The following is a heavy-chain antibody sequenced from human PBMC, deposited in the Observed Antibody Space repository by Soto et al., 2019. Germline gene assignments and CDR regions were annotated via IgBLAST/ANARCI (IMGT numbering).Heavy chain of an antibody. CDR2: ISYDGANK. D-gene: IGHD2-2*01. V-gene: IGHV3-30*18. Sequence: QVQLVESGGGVVQPGRSLRLSCEASGFTFSSYGMHWVRQAPGKGLEWVAVISYDGANKYYADSVKGRFTISRDNSKSTLYLQMNSLRAEDTAVFYCAKDPALYCSTISCLNWFDPWGQGTLVTVSP. CDR3: AKDPALYCSTISCLNWFDP. J-gene: IGHJ5*02. CDR1: GFTFSSYG.